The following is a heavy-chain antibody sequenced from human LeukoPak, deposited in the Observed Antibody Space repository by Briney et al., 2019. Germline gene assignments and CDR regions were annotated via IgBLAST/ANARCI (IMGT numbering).Heavy chain of an antibody. CDR3: ARIMGHFDF. D-gene: IGHD1-26*01. V-gene: IGHV4-59*01. Sequence: KPSETLSLTCTVSGVSISSYYWSWIRQPPGKGLEWVGYIYYSGSTNYNPSLKSRVTISVDTSKNQFSLKLSSVTAADTAVYYCARIMGHFDFWGPGTLVTVSS. CDR2: IYYSGST. CDR1: GVSISSYY. J-gene: IGHJ4*02.